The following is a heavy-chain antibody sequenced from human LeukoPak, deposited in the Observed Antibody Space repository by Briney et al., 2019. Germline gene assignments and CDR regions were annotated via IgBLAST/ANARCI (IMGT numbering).Heavy chain of an antibody. CDR1: GFAFSSYA. CDR3: AKDPPADYGIGATDKNWFDP. D-gene: IGHD4-17*01. Sequence: GGSLRLSCVASGFAFSSYAMSWVRQAPGKGLEWVSANSGSGGSTNYADSVKGRFTISRDNSKNTLYLQMNSLRAEDTAVYYCAKDPPADYGIGATDKNWFDPWGQGTLVTVSS. CDR2: NSGSGGST. J-gene: IGHJ5*02. V-gene: IGHV3-23*01.